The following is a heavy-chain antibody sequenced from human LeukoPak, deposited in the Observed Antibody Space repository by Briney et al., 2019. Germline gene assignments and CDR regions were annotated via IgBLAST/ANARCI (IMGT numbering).Heavy chain of an antibody. D-gene: IGHD6-19*01. J-gene: IGHJ4*02. Sequence: SETLSLTCVVYGGSFSGYDWSWIRQPPGKGLEWIGEINHSGSTNYNPSLRSRVSISIDTSQNQFSLKLNSVTAADTAVYYCAGGHYSSGWYGGYWGQGTLVTVSS. V-gene: IGHV4-34*01. CDR3: AGGHYSSGWYGGY. CDR1: GGSFSGYD. CDR2: INHSGST.